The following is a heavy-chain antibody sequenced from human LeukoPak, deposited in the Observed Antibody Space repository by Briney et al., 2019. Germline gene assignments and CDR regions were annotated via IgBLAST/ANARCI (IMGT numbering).Heavy chain of an antibody. D-gene: IGHD3-22*01. CDR3: AKDKYYDSRGYYYMHV. V-gene: IGHV3-30*02. CDR1: GFTFSSFG. J-gene: IGHJ6*03. Sequence: PGGSLRLSCAASGFTFSSFGMHWVRQAPGKGLEWVAFTRYDGSNDYYADSVKGRLTISRDNSKNTLYLQMNSLRTEDTAVYYCAKDKYYDSRGYYYMHVWGKGTTVTVSS. CDR2: TRYDGSND.